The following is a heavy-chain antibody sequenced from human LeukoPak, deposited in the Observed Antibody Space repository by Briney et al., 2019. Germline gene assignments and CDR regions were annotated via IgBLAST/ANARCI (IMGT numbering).Heavy chain of an antibody. V-gene: IGHV1-69*05. CDR1: GGTFSSYA. CDR2: IIPIFGTT. D-gene: IGHD3-3*01. J-gene: IGHJ6*03. CDR3: ASFIRFLEWLQDYYYMDV. Sequence: SVKVSCKASGGTFSSYAISWVRQAPGQGLEWMGGIIPIFGTTNYAQKFQGRVTITTDESTSTAYMELSSLRSEDTAVYYCASFIRFLEWLQDYYYMDVWGKGTTVTVSS.